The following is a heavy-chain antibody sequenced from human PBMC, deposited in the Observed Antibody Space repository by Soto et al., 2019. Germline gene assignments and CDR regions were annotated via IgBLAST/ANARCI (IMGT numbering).Heavy chain of an antibody. V-gene: IGHV3-53*05. J-gene: IGHJ4*02. D-gene: IGHD5-12*01. CDR3: ARDEEGWLQYYFDY. CDR1: GFTVSSNY. Sequence: GGSLRLSCAASGFTVSSNYMSWVRQAPGKGLEWVAVIYSGGSKYYADSVKGRFTISRDNSKNTLYLQMNSLRAEDTAVYYCARDEEGWLQYYFDYWGQGTLVTVSS. CDR2: IYSGGSK.